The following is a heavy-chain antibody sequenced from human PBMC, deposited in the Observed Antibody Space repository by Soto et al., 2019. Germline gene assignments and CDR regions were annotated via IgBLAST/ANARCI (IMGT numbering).Heavy chain of an antibody. J-gene: IGHJ4*02. Sequence: QVQLVQSGAEVKKPGASVKVSCKASGYTFTNFGISWVRQAPGQGLEWMGWISAYNGNTNYAQKFQGRVTMTTDTSTSTAYMEVGGLGVYDTAVYYCARGGTAIDYWGQGTLVTVSS. D-gene: IGHD2-21*02. CDR1: GYTFTNFG. CDR3: ARGGTAIDY. CDR2: ISAYNGNT. V-gene: IGHV1-18*01.